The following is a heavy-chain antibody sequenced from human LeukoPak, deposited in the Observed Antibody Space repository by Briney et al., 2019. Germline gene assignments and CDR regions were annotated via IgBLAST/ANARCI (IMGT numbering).Heavy chain of an antibody. V-gene: IGHV1-18*01. J-gene: IGHJ5*02. CDR1: GYTFTSYG. CDR3: ARAPRRSSGWYSRWFDP. Sequence: ASVKVSCKASGYTFTSYGISWVRQAPGQGLEWMGWISAYNGNTNYAQKLQGRVTMTTDTSTSTAYMELRSLRSDDTAVYYCARAPRRSSGWYSRWFDPWGQGTLVTVSS. CDR2: ISAYNGNT. D-gene: IGHD6-19*01.